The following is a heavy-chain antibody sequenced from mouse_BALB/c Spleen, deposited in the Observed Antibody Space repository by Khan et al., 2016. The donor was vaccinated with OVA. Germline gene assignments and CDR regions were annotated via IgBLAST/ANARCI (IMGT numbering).Heavy chain of an antibody. Sequence: EVELVESGPGLVKPSQSLSLTCTVTGYSITSEFAWNWIRQFPGNKLEWMGYISYSGNTRYNPSLKSLISITCDTSRNQFFLQLNSLTTEDTATXYCARRDYYDYDPFPYWGQGTLVTVSA. D-gene: IGHD2-4*01. CDR2: ISYSGNT. J-gene: IGHJ3*01. CDR3: ARRDYYDYDPFPY. V-gene: IGHV3-2*02. CDR1: GYSITSEFA.